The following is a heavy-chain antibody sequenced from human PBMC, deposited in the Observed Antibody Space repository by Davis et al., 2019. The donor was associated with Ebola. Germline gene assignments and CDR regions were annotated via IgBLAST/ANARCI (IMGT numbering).Heavy chain of an antibody. CDR2: IYYSGSP. CDR1: DYSISSGYY. D-gene: IGHD4-17*01. J-gene: IGHJ4*02. V-gene: IGHV4-61*01. Sequence: SETLSLTCTVSDYSISSGYYWSWIRQAPGKGLEWIGYIYYSGSPNYNRSLKSRVTISVDPSKNQFSLKLTSVTAADTAVYYCARGDYGGSQFDYWGQGTLVTVSS. CDR3: ARGDYGGSQFDY.